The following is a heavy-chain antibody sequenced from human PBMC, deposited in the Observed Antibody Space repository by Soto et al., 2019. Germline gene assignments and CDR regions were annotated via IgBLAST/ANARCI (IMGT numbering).Heavy chain of an antibody. Sequence: QVQLVQSGAEVKKPGASVKVSCKASGYTFTSYGISWVRQAPGQGREWMGWISAYNVNTNYAQKLQGRVTMTTDTSTSTAYMELRSLRSDDTAVYYCARLVHPPGDWLLSVYYGMAVWGQGTTVTVSS. CDR1: GYTFTSYG. CDR2: ISAYNVNT. V-gene: IGHV1-18*01. D-gene: IGHD3-9*01. J-gene: IGHJ6*02. CDR3: ARLVHPPGDWLLSVYYGMAV.